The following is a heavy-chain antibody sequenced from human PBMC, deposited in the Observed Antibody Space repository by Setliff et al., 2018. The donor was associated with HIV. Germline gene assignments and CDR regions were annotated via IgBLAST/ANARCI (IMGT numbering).Heavy chain of an antibody. CDR2: IYYTGSV. CDR1: GVSISSYY. CDR3: ASWHGGQEAFEI. D-gene: IGHD3-16*01. Sequence: PSETLSLTCTVSGVSISSYYWSRIRQPPGKRLEWIGYIYYTGSVIYNYSFESRVTMTLDMSKSQFSLSLRSLTAADTAVYYCASWHGGQEAFEIWGQGTKVTVSS. V-gene: IGHV4-59*01. J-gene: IGHJ3*02.